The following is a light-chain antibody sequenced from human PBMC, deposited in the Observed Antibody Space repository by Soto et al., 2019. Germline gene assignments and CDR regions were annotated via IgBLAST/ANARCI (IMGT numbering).Light chain of an antibody. J-gene: IGLJ2*01. CDR3: QSYDDNSVI. V-gene: IGLV6-57*04. Sequence: NFILTQPHSVSESPGKTVTISCTRSGGSIASNHVQWYQQRPGSAPSTVIYKNDQRPFGVPDRFSGSIDSSSNSASLSISGLKTEDEADFYCQSYDDNSVIFGGGTKLTVL. CDR2: KND. CDR1: GGSIASNH.